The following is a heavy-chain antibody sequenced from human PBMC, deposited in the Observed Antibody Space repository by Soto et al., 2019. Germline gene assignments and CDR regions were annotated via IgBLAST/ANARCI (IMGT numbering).Heavy chain of an antibody. CDR2: SYWDDSY. CDR3: APTGYGDYPLDY. V-gene: IGHV2-5*02. CDR1: GFSLSTSGVG. J-gene: IGHJ4*02. D-gene: IGHD4-17*01. Sequence: QITLKESGPTLVKPTQTLTLTCTFSGFSLSTSGVGVGWIRQPPGKAMEWLAVSYWDDSYHYSPSLRSRLTSSKDTYTDRVALPMTNLDPVDTATYSCAPTGYGDYPLDYWGQGTLVTVSS.